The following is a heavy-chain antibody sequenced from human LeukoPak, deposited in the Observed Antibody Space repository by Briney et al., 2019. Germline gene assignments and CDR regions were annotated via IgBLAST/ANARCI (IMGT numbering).Heavy chain of an antibody. CDR2: IYSGGST. V-gene: IGHV3-53*01. J-gene: IGHJ3*02. Sequence: QSGGSLRLSCAASGFTVSSNYMSWVGQAPGKGLEWVSVIYSGGSTYYADSVKGRFTISRDNSKNTLYLQMNSLRAEDTAVYYCARDISDAFDIWGQGTMVTVSS. CDR3: ARDISDAFDI. CDR1: GFTVSSNY.